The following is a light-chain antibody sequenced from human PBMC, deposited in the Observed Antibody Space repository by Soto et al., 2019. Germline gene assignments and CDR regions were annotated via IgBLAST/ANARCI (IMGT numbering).Light chain of an antibody. CDR3: QQYGSSPPIT. Sequence: EIVLTQSPGTLSLSPGERATLSCRASRSVSSSYLAWYQQKPGQAPMLLIYGASSRATGIPDRFSGSGSGTDFTLTISRLEPEDFAVYYCQQYGSSPPITFGQGTRLEIK. V-gene: IGKV3-20*01. CDR1: RSVSSSY. CDR2: GAS. J-gene: IGKJ5*01.